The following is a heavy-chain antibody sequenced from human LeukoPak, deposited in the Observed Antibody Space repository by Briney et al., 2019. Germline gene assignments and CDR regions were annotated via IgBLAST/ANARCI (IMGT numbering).Heavy chain of an antibody. CDR3: VKSAQQYKVTILGVAPDY. Sequence: GGSLRLSCSASGFTFSNYAMHWVRQAPGKGLEYVSAISSNGGSTYYADSVKGRFTISRDNSKNTLYLQMSSLRAEDTAVYYCVKSAQQYKVTILGVAPDYWGQGTLVTVSS. J-gene: IGHJ4*02. D-gene: IGHD3-3*01. V-gene: IGHV3-64D*06. CDR1: GFTFSNYA. CDR2: ISSNGGST.